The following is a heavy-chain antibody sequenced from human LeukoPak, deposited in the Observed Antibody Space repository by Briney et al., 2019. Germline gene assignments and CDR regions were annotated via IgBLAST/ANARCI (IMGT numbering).Heavy chain of an antibody. V-gene: IGHV3-21*04. D-gene: IGHD2-2*01. J-gene: IGHJ4*02. CDR1: GFTFSNYN. CDR2: ISSTSSYI. CDR3: AKRVVVPTVTYYFDY. Sequence: PGGSLRLSCAASGFTFSNYNFYWVRQAPGKGLEWVSSISSTSSYIYYADSVKGRFTISRDNSKNTLYLQMNSLRAEDAAVYYCAKRVVVPTVTYYFDYWGQGTLVTVSS.